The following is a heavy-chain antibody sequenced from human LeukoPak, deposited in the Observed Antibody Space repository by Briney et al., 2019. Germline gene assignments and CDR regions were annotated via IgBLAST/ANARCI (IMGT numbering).Heavy chain of an antibody. J-gene: IGHJ4*02. Sequence: GGSLRLSCAASGNYWMHWVRQAPGKGLVWVSHINSDGSWTSYADSVKGRFTISRDNTRNSLFLQMNSLRVEDTAVYFCARVPDDPWSGYFFDCWGQGTLVTVSS. CDR3: ARVPDDPWSGYFFDC. V-gene: IGHV3-74*01. CDR1: GNYW. D-gene: IGHD3-3*01. CDR2: INSDGSWT.